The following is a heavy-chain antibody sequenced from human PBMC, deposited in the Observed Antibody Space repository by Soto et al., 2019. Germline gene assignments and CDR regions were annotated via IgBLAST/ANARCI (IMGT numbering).Heavy chain of an antibody. CDR2: IYTSGST. CDR1: GGSISSYY. Sequence: QVQLQESGPGLVKPSETLSLTCTVSGGSISSYYWSWIRQPAGKGLEWIGRIYTSGSTNYNPSLQSRVTMSVDTSKNQYYLKVSSVTAADTAVSYCARDQQVTYCSGGSCCSGFDYWGQGTLVTVSS. J-gene: IGHJ4*02. CDR3: ARDQQVTYCSGGSCCSGFDY. D-gene: IGHD2-15*01. V-gene: IGHV4-4*07.